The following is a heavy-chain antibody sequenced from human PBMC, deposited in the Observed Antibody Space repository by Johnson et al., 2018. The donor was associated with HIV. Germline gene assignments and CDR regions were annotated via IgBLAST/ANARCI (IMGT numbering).Heavy chain of an antibody. D-gene: IGHD1-26*01. V-gene: IGHV3-15*01. CDR2: IKRETEGGTR. CDR3: ARGCGSRSGSPCYDPFDI. J-gene: IGHJ3*02. Sequence: VQLVESGGGLVKPGGSLRLSCVASGFTFSHAWMSWVRQAPGKGLEWVARIKRETEGGTRDYAAPVKGRFTISRDDSKNSVYLKMNSLTPEDTAVYYCARGCGSRSGSPCYDPFDIWGQGTMVTVSS. CDR1: GFTFSHAW.